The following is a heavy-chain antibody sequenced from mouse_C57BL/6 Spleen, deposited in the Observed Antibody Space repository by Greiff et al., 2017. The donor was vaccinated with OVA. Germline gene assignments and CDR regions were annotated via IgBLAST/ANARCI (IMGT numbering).Heavy chain of an antibody. J-gene: IGHJ2*01. D-gene: IGHD4-1*02. CDR2: IYPGDGDT. Sequence: VKLQQSGPELVKPGASVKISCKASGYAFSSSWMNWVKQRPGKGLEWIGRIYPGDGDTNYNGKFKGKATLTADKSSSTAYMQLSSLTSEDSAVYFCASQLGLDYWGQGTTLTVSS. CDR3: ASQLGLDY. V-gene: IGHV1-82*01. CDR1: GYAFSSSW.